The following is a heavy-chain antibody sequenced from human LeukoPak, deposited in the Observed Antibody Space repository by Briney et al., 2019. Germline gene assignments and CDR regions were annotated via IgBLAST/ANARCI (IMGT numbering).Heavy chain of an antibody. D-gene: IGHD3-10*01. Sequence: PVGSLRLSCAASGFTFSGSALHWVRQASGKGLEWVGRIRSTANGYATAYAASVKGRFTISRDDSKNTAYLQMDSLKTEDTAVYYCTGNYYGSGSYADFDYWGQGTLVTVSS. J-gene: IGHJ4*02. CDR1: GFTFSGSA. V-gene: IGHV3-73*01. CDR3: TGNYYGSGSYADFDY. CDR2: IRSTANGYAT.